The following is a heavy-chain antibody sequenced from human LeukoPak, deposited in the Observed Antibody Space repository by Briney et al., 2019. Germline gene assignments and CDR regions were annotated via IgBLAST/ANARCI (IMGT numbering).Heavy chain of an antibody. Sequence: ASVKASCKASGYSFTANHIHWVRQAPGQGLEWMGIIYPHRLTITYAQKFQGRVTLTSDTSTSTVYLELNTLKSEDTAVYFCARDRAGSWGMDYWGQGTLVTVSS. J-gene: IGHJ4*02. CDR2: IYPHRLTI. V-gene: IGHV1-46*01. D-gene: IGHD7-27*01. CDR1: GYSFTANH. CDR3: ARDRAGSWGMDY.